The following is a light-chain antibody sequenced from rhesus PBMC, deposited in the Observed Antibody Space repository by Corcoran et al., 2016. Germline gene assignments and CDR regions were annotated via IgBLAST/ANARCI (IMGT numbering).Light chain of an antibody. CDR1: QSISSW. CDR2: KAS. V-gene: IGKV1-22*01. J-gene: IGKJ3*01. CDR3: LQYSSSLFT. Sequence: DIQMTQSPSSLSASVGDTVTITCRASQSISSWLAWYQQKPGKAPKLLIYKASSLQSGVPSRFSGSGSGTDFTLTSSSLQPEDFATDYCLQYSSSLFTFGPGTKLDIK.